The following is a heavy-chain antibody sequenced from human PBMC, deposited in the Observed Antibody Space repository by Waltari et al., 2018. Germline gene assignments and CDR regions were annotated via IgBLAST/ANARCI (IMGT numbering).Heavy chain of an antibody. Sequence: QVQLVQSGAEVKKPGSSVKVSCKASGGTFSSYAISWVRQAPGQGLEWMGGIIPIFGTANNAQKFQCRVTITADESTSTAYMELSSLRSEDTAVYYCAREPGSSIAVAGNWFDPWGQGTLVTVSS. V-gene: IGHV1-69*01. J-gene: IGHJ5*02. CDR1: GGTFSSYA. CDR2: IIPIFGTA. CDR3: AREPGSSIAVAGNWFDP. D-gene: IGHD6-19*01.